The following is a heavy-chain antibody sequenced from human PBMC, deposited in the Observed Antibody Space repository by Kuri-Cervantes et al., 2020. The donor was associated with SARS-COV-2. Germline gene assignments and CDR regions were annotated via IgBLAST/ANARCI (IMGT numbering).Heavy chain of an antibody. J-gene: IGHJ4*02. Sequence: GESLKISCAASGFTFSSYEMNWVRQAPGKGLEWVAGISYDGSNIEDADSVKGRFTISRDNSKNTLYLQMNSLRAEDTAVYYCTKEKWAGRPFEDWGQGTLVTVSS. CDR2: ISYDGSNI. CDR1: GFTFSSYE. D-gene: IGHD6-6*01. CDR3: TKEKWAGRPFED. V-gene: IGHV3-30*18.